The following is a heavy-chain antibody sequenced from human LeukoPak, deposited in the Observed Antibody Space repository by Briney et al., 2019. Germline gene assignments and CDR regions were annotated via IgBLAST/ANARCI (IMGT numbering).Heavy chain of an antibody. Sequence: GALRLSLAASGFPFSSYSMKWGRPAPGKGLGGGSYISSSSRTINYADSVKGRFTISRDNAKNSLYLQMNSLRAEDTAVYYCARDFQRWSSIAAAGVLGERGFDYWGQGTLVTVSS. CDR2: ISSSSRTI. V-gene: IGHV3-48*04. CDR3: ARDFQRWSSIAAAGVLGERGFDY. CDR1: GFPFSSYS. D-gene: IGHD6-13*01. J-gene: IGHJ4*02.